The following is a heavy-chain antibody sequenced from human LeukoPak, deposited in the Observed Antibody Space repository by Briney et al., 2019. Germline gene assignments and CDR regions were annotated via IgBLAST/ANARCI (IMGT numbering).Heavy chain of an antibody. J-gene: IGHJ4*02. D-gene: IGHD3-22*01. CDR3: AYDSSGYYSLIY. CDR2: IYYSGST. CDR1: GGSISSSSYY. V-gene: IGHV4-39*01. Sequence: SETLSLTCTVSGGSISSSSYYWGWIRQPPGKGLEWIGSIYYSGSTYYNPSFKSRVTISVDTSKNQFSLKLSSVTAADTAVYYCAYDSSGYYSLIYWGQGTLVTVSS.